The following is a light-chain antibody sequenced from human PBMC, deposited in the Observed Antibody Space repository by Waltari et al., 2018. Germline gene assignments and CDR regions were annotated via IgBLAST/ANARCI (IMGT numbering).Light chain of an antibody. CDR1: ESISSIH. V-gene: IGKV3-20*01. J-gene: IGKJ3*01. Sequence: EIVLTQTPGTLSLSPGERAILSCRTSESISSIHLAWYQQKPGQVPRVLIYGASSRATGIPDRFSGSGSGTDFTLTISRLEPEDFGVYYCHQYGSSPFTFGPGTTVDIK. CDR2: GAS. CDR3: HQYGSSPFT.